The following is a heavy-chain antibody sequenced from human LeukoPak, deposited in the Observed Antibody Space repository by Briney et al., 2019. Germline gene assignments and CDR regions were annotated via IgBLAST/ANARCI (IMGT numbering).Heavy chain of an antibody. CDR3: LGYCSSTSCSYYFDY. J-gene: IGHJ4*02. CDR2: ISSSSSYI. D-gene: IGHD2-2*01. CDR1: GFTFSSYS. Sequence: GGSLRLSCAASGFTFSSYSMNWVRQAPGKGLEWVSSISSSSSYIYYADSVKGRFTISRDNAKNSLYLQMNSLRAEDTAVYYCLGYCSSTSCSYYFDYWGQGTLVTVSS. V-gene: IGHV3-21*01.